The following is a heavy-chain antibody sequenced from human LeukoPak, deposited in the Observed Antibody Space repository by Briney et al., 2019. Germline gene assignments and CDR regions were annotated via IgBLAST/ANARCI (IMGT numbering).Heavy chain of an antibody. D-gene: IGHD3-16*01. J-gene: IGHJ5*02. V-gene: IGHV4-30-4*01. CDR1: GGSIRRGDYY. CDR2: IYYSGST. Sequence: SQTLSLTCTVSGGSIRRGDYYWRWTRQPPGKGLEWIGYIYYSGSTYYNPSLKSRVTISVDTSKNQFSLKLSSVTAADTAVYYCARDLKRKGEGNWFDPWGQGTLVTVSS. CDR3: ARDLKRKGEGNWFDP.